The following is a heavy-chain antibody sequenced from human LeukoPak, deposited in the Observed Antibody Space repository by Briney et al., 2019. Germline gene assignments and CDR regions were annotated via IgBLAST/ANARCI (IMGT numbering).Heavy chain of an antibody. CDR2: IKQDGSEK. V-gene: IGHV3-7*01. CDR1: GFTFSNYW. D-gene: IGHD3-10*01. Sequence: GGSLRLSCAASGFTFSNYWMSWVRQAPGKGLEWVANIKQDGSEKYYVDSVKGRFTISRDNAKNSLYLQMNSLRAEDTAVYYCAREPPLVGVIMFGTDYWGQGTLVTVSS. J-gene: IGHJ4*02. CDR3: AREPPLVGVIMFGTDY.